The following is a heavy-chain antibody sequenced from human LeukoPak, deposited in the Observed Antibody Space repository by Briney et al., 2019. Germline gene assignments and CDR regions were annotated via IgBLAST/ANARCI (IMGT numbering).Heavy chain of an antibody. J-gene: IGHJ6*03. V-gene: IGHV1-69*13. CDR2: IIPIFGTT. Sequence: GASVKVSCKASGYTFTGYYMHWVRQAPGQGLEWMGGIIPIFGTTNNAQKLQDRVTITADESTSTAYMELSSLRSEDTAVYYCARVYCGGDCYNYYYYYMDVWGKGTTVTVSS. CDR1: GYTFTGYY. CDR3: ARVYCGGDCYNYYYYYMDV. D-gene: IGHD2-21*01.